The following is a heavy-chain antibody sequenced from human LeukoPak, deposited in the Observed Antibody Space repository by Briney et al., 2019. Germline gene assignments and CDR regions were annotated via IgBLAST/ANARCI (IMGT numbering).Heavy chain of an antibody. D-gene: IGHD3-22*01. J-gene: IGHJ4*02. CDR3: ARVGDYDSSGFDY. V-gene: IGHV4-39*07. CDR1: GGSIRSSYYY. Sequence: PSETLSLTYTVSGGSIRSSYYYWGWIRQPPGKGLEWIGSIYDSGSTYYNPSLKSRVTISVDTSKNQFSLKLSSVTAADTAVYYCARVGDYDSSGFDYWGQGTLVTVSS. CDR2: IYDSGST.